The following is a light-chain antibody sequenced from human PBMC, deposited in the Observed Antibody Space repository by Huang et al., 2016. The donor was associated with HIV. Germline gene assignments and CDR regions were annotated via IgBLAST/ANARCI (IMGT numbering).Light chain of an antibody. J-gene: IGKJ2*01. V-gene: IGKV2-28*01. CDR1: QSLLHSNGYNY. CDR3: MQALETPMYT. Sequence: DIVMTQSPLSLPVTPGEPASISCRSSQSLLHSNGYNYLDWYVQKPGQSPQLLIYLVANRASGVPDRFSGSGSGTDFTLKISRVEAEDVGVYYCMQALETPMYTFGQGTKLEIK. CDR2: LVA.